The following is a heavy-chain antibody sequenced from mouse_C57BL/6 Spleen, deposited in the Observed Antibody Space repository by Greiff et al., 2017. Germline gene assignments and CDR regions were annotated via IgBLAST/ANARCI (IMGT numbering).Heavy chain of an antibody. V-gene: IGHV1-82*01. J-gene: IGHJ2*01. CDR3: ARSSSTPFFDY. CDR2: IYPGDGDT. D-gene: IGHD2-1*01. CDR1: GYAFSSSW. Sequence: VQLQESGPELVKPGASVKISCKASGYAFSSSWMNWVKQRPGKGLEWIGRIYPGDGDTNYNGKFKGKATLTADKSSSTAYMQLSSLTSEDSAVYFCARSSSTPFFDYWGQGTTLTVSS.